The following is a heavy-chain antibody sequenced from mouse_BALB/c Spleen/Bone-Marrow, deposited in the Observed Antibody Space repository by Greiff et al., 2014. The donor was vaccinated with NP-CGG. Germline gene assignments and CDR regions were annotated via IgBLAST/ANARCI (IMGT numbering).Heavy chain of an antibody. V-gene: IGHV6-6*01. CDR1: GFTFSDAW. Sequence: EVQLQQSGGGLVQPGGSMKLSCAASGFTFSDAWMDWVRQSPGKGLEWVAEIRIKANNHATFYAESVKGRFTISRDDSKSSVYLQMNSLRTEDTGIYYCTRGRGYYFDYWGQGTTLTVSS. CDR2: IRIKANNHAT. CDR3: TRGRGYYFDY. J-gene: IGHJ2*01.